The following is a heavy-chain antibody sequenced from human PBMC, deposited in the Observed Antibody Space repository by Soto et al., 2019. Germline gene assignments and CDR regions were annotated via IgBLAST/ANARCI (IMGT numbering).Heavy chain of an antibody. CDR3: ARGGQQLPPVLGRFDP. CDR2: IIPILGIG. CDR1: GGTFSRYT. J-gene: IGHJ5*02. Sequence: QVQLVQSGAEVKKPGSSVKVSCKASGGTFSRYTIRWVRQAPGQGLEWMGRIIPILGIGNYEQKFQGRVNITADKSTSTAYMELSSLRSADTAVYDGARGGQQLPPVLGRFDPWGQGTLVTVSS. D-gene: IGHD6-13*01. V-gene: IGHV1-69*02.